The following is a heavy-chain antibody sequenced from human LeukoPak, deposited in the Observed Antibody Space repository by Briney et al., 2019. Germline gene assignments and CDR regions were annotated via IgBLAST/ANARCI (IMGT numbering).Heavy chain of an antibody. J-gene: IGHJ4*02. V-gene: IGHV5-51*01. CDR2: IYPGDSDT. CDR1: GYSFTSCW. Sequence: GESLKISCKGSGYSFTSCWIGWVRQMPGKGLEWMGIIYPGDSDTRYSPSFHGQVTISADKSISTAYLQWSSLKASDTAMYYCALQPLGYCSGGSCYATLYFDYWGQGTLVTVSS. CDR3: ALQPLGYCSGGSCYATLYFDY. D-gene: IGHD2-15*01.